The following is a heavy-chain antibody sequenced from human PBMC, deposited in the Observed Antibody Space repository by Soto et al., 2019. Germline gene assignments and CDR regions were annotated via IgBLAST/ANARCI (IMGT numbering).Heavy chain of an antibody. CDR1: EFTFSIYW. Sequence: EVQPVESGGGLVQPGGSLRLSCAGTEFTFSIYWMSWVRQAPGKGLEWVANIKNDGSEKYYVDSVKGRFTISRDNAKNSLYLQLNSLRVDDTAVYYCARDFGYDSGWYGMDVWGQGTTVTVS. J-gene: IGHJ6*02. V-gene: IGHV3-7*04. CDR3: ARDFGYDSGWYGMDV. CDR2: IKNDGSEK. D-gene: IGHD5-12*01.